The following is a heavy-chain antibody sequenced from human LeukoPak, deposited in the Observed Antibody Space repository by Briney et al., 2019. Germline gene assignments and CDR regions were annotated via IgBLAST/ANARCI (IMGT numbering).Heavy chain of an antibody. CDR1: EFTFGDYA. CDR2: IRSKAYGGKT. V-gene: IGHV3-49*04. D-gene: IGHD4-17*01. J-gene: IGHJ4*02. CDR3: TRGNGEAIDY. Sequence: GGSLRLSCTASEFTFGDYAMTWVRQAPGKGLDWLGFIRSKAYGGKTEYAASVKGRFTISRDDSKSIAYLQMNSLKTEDTAVYYCTRGNGEAIDYWGQGTLVTVSS.